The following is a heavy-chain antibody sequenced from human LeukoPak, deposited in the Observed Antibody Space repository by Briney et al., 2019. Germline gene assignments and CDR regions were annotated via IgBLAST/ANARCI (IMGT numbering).Heavy chain of an antibody. V-gene: IGHV4-59*02. D-gene: IGHD1-26*01. CDR1: GASVSSFY. Sequence: SETLSLTCTVSGASVSSFYWNWIRQPPGKGLEWIGSMYYSGTTNYDPSFKSRVTISLDTSKNEFSLRLKSLTAADTAVYYCAGQVGARIRYYYTSGLDVWGQGATVAVSS. CDR2: MYYSGTT. J-gene: IGHJ6*02. CDR3: AGQVGARIRYYYTSGLDV.